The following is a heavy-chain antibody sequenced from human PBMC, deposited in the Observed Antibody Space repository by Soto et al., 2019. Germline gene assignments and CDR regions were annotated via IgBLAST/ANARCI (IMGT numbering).Heavy chain of an antibody. V-gene: IGHV1-69*06. CDR2: IIPIIGTA. CDR1: GGTFSIDI. Sequence: GVSVNLYCKTAGGTFSIDIITWVRQAPGQGLEWMGGIIPIIGTANYAQKFQARVTITGDTSASTAYMELSSLRSEDTAVYYCARDMGFGLSDYWGQGTLVTVSS. CDR3: ARDMGFGLSDY. J-gene: IGHJ4*02. D-gene: IGHD3-10*01.